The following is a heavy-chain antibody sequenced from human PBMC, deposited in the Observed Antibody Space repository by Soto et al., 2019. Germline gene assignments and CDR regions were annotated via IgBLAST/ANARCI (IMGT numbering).Heavy chain of an antibody. J-gene: IGHJ2*01. CDR1: GFTFNKHW. CDR2: MNADGSEI. Sequence: EVYLVESGGGLVQPGGSLRLSCAASGFTFNKHWMAWVRQAPGKGLEWVANMNADGSEIYYVDSVKGRFTISSDNAKNSLYLQMNSLRGEDTAVYYCVRDVNGGYFDLWGRGALVTVSS. V-gene: IGHV3-7*05. CDR3: VRDVNGGYFDL.